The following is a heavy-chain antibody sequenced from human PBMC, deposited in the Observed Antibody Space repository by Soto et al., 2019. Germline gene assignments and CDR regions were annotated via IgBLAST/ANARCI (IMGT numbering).Heavy chain of an antibody. CDR1: GGSISSGGYS. V-gene: IGHV4-30-2*01. CDR2: IYHSGST. Sequence: QLQLQESGSGLVKPSQTLSLTCAVSGGSISSGGYSWSWIRQPPGKGLEWIGYIYHSGSTYYNPSRKSRVTISVDRSKNQFSLKLSSVTAADTAVDYCASSGGKGYYYDSSGYYYLVVWGQGTLVTVSS. J-gene: IGHJ4*02. D-gene: IGHD3-22*01. CDR3: ASSGGKGYYYDSSGYYYLVV.